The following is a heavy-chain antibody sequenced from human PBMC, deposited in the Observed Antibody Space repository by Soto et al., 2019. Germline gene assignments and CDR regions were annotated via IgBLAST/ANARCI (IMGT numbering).Heavy chain of an antibody. CDR3: ARGGRGIAVAGTRRILYYFDY. D-gene: IGHD6-19*01. CDR1: GGSCSGYY. J-gene: IGHJ4*02. CDR2: INHSGST. Sequence: PSETLSLTCAVYGGSCSGYYWIWIRQPPGKGLEWIGEINHSGSTNYNPSLKSRVTISVDTSKNQFSLKLSSVTAADTAVYYCARGGRGIAVAGTRRILYYFDYWGQGTLVTVSS. V-gene: IGHV4-34*01.